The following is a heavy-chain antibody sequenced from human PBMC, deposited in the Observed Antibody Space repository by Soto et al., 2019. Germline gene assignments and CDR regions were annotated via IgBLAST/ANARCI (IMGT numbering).Heavy chain of an antibody. CDR3: AREKCSRTSCYLYYGMDV. V-gene: IGHV1-3*01. CDR2: SNAGNGNT. J-gene: IGHJ6*02. CDR1: GYTFSRNA. D-gene: IGHD2-2*01. Sequence: QVQLVQSGAEVKKPGDSVKVSCKASGYTFSRNAMHWVRQAPGQRLEWMGWSNAGNGNTKYSQKFQGRVTITRDTSASTAYMELSSLRSEDTAVYYCAREKCSRTSCYLYYGMDVWGQGTTVTVSS.